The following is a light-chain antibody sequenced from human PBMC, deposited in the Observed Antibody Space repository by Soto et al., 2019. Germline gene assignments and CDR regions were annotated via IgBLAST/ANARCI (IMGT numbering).Light chain of an antibody. CDR1: SSDVGGYKY. J-gene: IGLJ1*01. CDR2: EVN. Sequence: QSALTQPPSASGSPGQSVTISCTGTSSDVGGYKYVSWYQQHPGKAPKLMIFEVNKRPSGVPDRFSGSKSGNTASLTVSGLQAEDDADYYCSSYAGINNLWVFGTGTKLTVL. V-gene: IGLV2-8*01. CDR3: SSYAGINNLWV.